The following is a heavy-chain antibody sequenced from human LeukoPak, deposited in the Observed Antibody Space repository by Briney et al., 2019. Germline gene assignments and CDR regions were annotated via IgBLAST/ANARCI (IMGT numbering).Heavy chain of an antibody. D-gene: IGHD3-10*01. V-gene: IGHV1-2*02. CDR2: INPNSGGT. Sequence: ASVKVSCKASGYTFTGYYMHWVRQAPGQGLEWMGWINPNSGGTNYAQKFQGRVTMTRDTSISTAYMELSRLRSDDTAVYYCARVLITMVRGVTANLDYWGQGTLVTVSS. CDR1: GYTFTGYY. CDR3: ARVLITMVRGVTANLDY. J-gene: IGHJ4*02.